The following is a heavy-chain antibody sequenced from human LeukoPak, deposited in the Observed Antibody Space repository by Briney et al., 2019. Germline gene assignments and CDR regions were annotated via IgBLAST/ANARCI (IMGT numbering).Heavy chain of an antibody. J-gene: IGHJ6*03. V-gene: IGHV4-38-2*02. CDR2: IYHSGST. D-gene: IGHD6-13*01. Sequence: SETLSLTCTVSGYSISSGYYWGWIRQPPRKGLEWIGSIYHSGSTYYNPSLKSRVTISVDTSKNQFSLKLSSVTAADTAVYYCARADYSSTWSHDYYYMDVWGKGTTVTVSS. CDR3: ARADYSSTWSHDYYYMDV. CDR1: GYSISSGYY.